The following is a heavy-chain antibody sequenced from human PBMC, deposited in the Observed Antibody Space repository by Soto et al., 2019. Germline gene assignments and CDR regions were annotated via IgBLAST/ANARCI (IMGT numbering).Heavy chain of an antibody. CDR2: IVPIFETL. CDR1: GGTFSGYA. J-gene: IGHJ4*03. V-gene: IGHV1-69*18. D-gene: IGHD6-19*01. CDR3: VVMGNVAVSNPRSFDY. Sequence: QVQLVQSGAEVKKPGSSVKVSCEASGGTFSGYAINWVRQAPGQGLEWLGRIVPIFETLNYAERFKGRVAITADESKTTVYMELTNLTHEDTAVYYCVVMGNVAVSNPRSFDYWGHGTQVTVSS.